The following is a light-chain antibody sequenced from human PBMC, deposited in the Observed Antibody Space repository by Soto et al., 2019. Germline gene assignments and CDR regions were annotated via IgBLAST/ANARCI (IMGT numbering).Light chain of an antibody. J-gene: IGKJ2*01. Sequence: DIVWTQSPGTLSLSPGARATLSCRASQSVSTSYLAWYQHKPGQAPRLLIYGASSRATGLPDRFSGSGSGTDFTLTISRLEPEDFAVYYCQQYCSSPYTFGQGTKLEIK. V-gene: IGKV3-20*01. CDR2: GAS. CDR3: QQYCSSPYT. CDR1: QSVSTSY.